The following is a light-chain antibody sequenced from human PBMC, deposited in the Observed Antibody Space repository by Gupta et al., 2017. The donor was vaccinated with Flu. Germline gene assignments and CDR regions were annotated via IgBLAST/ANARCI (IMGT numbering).Light chain of an antibody. J-gene: IGKJ4*01. Sequence: PSSLSASVGDRVTVTCQASQDITNYLNWFQQKPGKAPKLLIYDASTVQTGVPSRFSGSGSGTDFTFTISSLQPDDIATYYCQQEDNLPITFGGGTKVEIK. V-gene: IGKV1-33*01. CDR1: QDITNY. CDR3: QQEDNLPIT. CDR2: DAS.